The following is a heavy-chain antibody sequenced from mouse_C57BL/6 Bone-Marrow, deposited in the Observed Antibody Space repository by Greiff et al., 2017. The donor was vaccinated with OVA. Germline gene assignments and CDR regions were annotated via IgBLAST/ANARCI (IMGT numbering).Heavy chain of an antibody. D-gene: IGHD1-1*01. CDR2: ISDGGSYT. J-gene: IGHJ2*01. V-gene: IGHV5-4*01. Sequence: EVKVVESGGGLVKPGGSLKLSCAASGFTFSSYAMSWVRQTPEKRLEWVATISDGGSYTYYPDNVKGRFTISRDNATNNLYLQMSHLKSEDTAMYYCARDYYGSSDNYFDYWGQGTTLTVSS. CDR1: GFTFSSYA. CDR3: ARDYYGSSDNYFDY.